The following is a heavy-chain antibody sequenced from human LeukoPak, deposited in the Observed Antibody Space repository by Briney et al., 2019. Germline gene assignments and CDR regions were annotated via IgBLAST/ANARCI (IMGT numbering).Heavy chain of an antibody. Sequence: GGSLRLSGAASGFTFDDYTMHWVRQAPGKGLEWVSGISWNSGSIGYADSVKGRFTISRDNAKNSLYLQMNSLRAEDTALYYCAKCAAGTTFDYWGQGTLVTVSS. J-gene: IGHJ4*02. D-gene: IGHD6-13*01. CDR3: AKCAAGTTFDY. CDR1: GFTFDDYT. CDR2: ISWNSGSI. V-gene: IGHV3-9*01.